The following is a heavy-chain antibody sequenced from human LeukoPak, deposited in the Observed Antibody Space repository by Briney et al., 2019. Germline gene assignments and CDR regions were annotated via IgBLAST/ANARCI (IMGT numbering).Heavy chain of an antibody. V-gene: IGHV1-69*13. Sequence: SVKVSCKASGGTFSSYAISWVRQAPGQGPEWMGGIIPIFGTANYAQKFQGRVTITADESTSTAYMELSSLRSEDTAVYYCARDRSYYDSSGYYSGWGQGTLVTVSS. CDR1: GGTFSSYA. CDR3: ARDRSYYDSSGYYSG. CDR2: IIPIFGTA. J-gene: IGHJ4*02. D-gene: IGHD3-22*01.